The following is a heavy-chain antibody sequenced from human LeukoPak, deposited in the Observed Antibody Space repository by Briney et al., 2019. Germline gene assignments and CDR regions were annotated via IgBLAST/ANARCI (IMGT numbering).Heavy chain of an antibody. Sequence: GSLXLSCAASGFTFSSYSMNWVRQAPGKGLEWVSSISSSSSYIYYADSVKGRFTISRDNTKNSLYLQMNSLRAEDTAVYYCARDEGDYHPSPFDYWGQGTLVTVSS. V-gene: IGHV3-21*01. J-gene: IGHJ4*02. D-gene: IGHD2-21*01. CDR2: ISSSSSYI. CDR3: ARDEGDYHPSPFDY. CDR1: GFTFSSYS.